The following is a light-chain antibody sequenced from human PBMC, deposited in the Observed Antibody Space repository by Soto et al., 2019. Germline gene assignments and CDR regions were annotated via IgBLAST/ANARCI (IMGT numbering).Light chain of an antibody. CDR1: SSDVGGYNY. V-gene: IGLV2-14*01. CDR2: DVS. CDR3: CSYTSSSIL. Sequence: QSALTQPASVSGSPGQSITISCTGTSSDVGGYNYVSWYQQHPGKAPKLMIYDVSNRPSGVSNRFSGSKSGNTASLTISGVQDEDEAYYYCCSYTSSSILFGGGTQVTVL. J-gene: IGLJ2*01.